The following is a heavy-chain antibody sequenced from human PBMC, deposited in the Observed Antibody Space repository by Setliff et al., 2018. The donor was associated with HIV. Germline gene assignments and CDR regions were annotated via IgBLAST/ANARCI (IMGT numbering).Heavy chain of an antibody. CDR1: GYTFSSYW. D-gene: IGHD6-19*01. J-gene: IGHJ4*02. V-gene: IGHV3-7*05. CDR2: IQQHGSEI. CDR3: ANMQWASNAWYSFDY. Sequence: GGSLRLSCAASGYTFSSYWMAWVRQCPGKGLEWVANIQQHGSEIHYVASVEGRFTISRDNAKNSPYLQMNSLRAEDTAVYYCANMQWASNAWYSFDYWGQGALVTVSS.